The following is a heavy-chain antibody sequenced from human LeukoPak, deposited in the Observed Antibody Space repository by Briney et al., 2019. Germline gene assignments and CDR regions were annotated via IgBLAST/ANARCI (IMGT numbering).Heavy chain of an antibody. V-gene: IGHV3-23*01. J-gene: IGHJ4*02. Sequence: GVSLRLSCAASGFTFTSYSMNWVRQAPGKGLEWVSTISGGGGSTYYADSVKGRFTISRDNSKNTLYLQVNSLRAEDTAVYYCAKGGKWDVTPFDYWGQGTLVTVCS. CDR3: AKGGKWDVTPFDY. D-gene: IGHD1-26*01. CDR1: GFTFTSYS. CDR2: ISGGGGST.